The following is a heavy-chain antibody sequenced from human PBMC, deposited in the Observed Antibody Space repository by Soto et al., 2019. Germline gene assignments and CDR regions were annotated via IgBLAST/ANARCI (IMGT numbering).Heavy chain of an antibody. CDR3: ARCLIAAGGGWFDP. J-gene: IGHJ5*02. V-gene: IGHV4-39*01. CDR1: GGSISSSSYY. D-gene: IGHD6-13*01. Sequence: KPSETLSLTCTVSGGSISSSSYYWGWIRQPPGKGLEWIGSIYYSGSTYYNPSLKSRVTISVDTSKNQFSLKLSSVTAADTAVYYCARCLIAAGGGWFDPWGQGTLVTVSS. CDR2: IYYSGST.